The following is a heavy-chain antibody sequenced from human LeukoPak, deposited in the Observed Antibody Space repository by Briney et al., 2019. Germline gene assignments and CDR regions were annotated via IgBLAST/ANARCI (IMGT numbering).Heavy chain of an antibody. J-gene: IGHJ5*02. CDR2: IIPIFGTA. CDR1: GGTFSSYA. Sequence: ASVKVSCKASGGTFSSYAISWVRQAPGQGLEWMGGIIPIFGTANYAQKFQGRVTITADESTSTAYMELSSLRSEDTAVYYCARVAVLRYFDWLLPGGWFDPWGQGTLVTVSS. V-gene: IGHV1-69*13. D-gene: IGHD3-9*01. CDR3: ARVAVLRYFDWLLPGGWFDP.